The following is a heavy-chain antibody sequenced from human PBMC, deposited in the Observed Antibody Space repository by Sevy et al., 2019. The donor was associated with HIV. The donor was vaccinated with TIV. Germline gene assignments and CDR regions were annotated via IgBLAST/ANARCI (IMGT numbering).Heavy chain of an antibody. J-gene: IGHJ5*02. CDR1: GFTFSDYY. D-gene: IGHD6-13*01. CDR2: ISSSGSTI. Sequence: GGSLRLSCAASGFTFSDYYMSWIRQAPGKGLEWVSYISSSGSTIYYADSVKGRFTISRDNAKNSLYLQMNSLRAEDTAVYYCARDYSSSWYVRWFDPRGQGTLVTVSS. V-gene: IGHV3-11*04. CDR3: ARDYSSSWYVRWFDP.